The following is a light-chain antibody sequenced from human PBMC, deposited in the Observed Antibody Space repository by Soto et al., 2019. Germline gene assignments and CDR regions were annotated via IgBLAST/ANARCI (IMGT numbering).Light chain of an antibody. J-gene: IGKJ1*01. CDR2: GAS. Sequence: EMVMTQSPATVSVSPGGRATLSCRASQTVSGNLAWYQQKPGQAPRLLIFGASTRATGIPARFSGSGSGTDFSLSISSLQSEDFAVYYCQQYITGPRTFGQGTKVEI. V-gene: IGKV3-15*01. CDR1: QTVSGN. CDR3: QQYITGPRT.